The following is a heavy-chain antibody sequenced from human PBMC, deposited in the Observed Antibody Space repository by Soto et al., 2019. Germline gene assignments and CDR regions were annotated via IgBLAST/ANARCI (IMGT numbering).Heavy chain of an antibody. Sequence: QVQLQESGPGLVKPSGTLSLTCAVSGGSISSSNWWSWVRQPPGQGLEWIGEIYHSGSTNYNPSLKSRVTISVDKSKNQFSLKLSSVTAADTAVYYCARVTEYCSSTSCQTPTDYWGQGTLVTVSS. CDR3: ARVTEYCSSTSCQTPTDY. J-gene: IGHJ4*02. D-gene: IGHD2-2*01. CDR1: GGSISSSNW. CDR2: IYHSGST. V-gene: IGHV4-4*02.